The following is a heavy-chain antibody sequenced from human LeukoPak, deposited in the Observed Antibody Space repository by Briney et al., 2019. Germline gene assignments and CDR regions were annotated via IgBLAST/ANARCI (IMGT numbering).Heavy chain of an antibody. V-gene: IGHV3-23*01. J-gene: IGHJ4*02. CDR1: GFTFSSYS. CDR2: ISGSGDTT. D-gene: IGHD4-17*01. CDR3: AKELTTERTPGVDS. Sequence: GGSLRLSCTASGFTFSSYSMSWVRQGPGTGLEWVSAISGSGDTTFYAGSVKGRFTISRDNSKKTLYLQVNSLRAEDTAVYFCAKELTTERTPGVDSWGQGTLVTVSS.